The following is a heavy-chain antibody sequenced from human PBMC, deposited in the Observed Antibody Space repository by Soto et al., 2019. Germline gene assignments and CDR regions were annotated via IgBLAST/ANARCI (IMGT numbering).Heavy chain of an antibody. D-gene: IGHD2-21*01. CDR2: INAGGGYT. CDR1: GYSFTNYY. CDR3: TFCWCIVVLPDPFAL. Sequence: GASVKVSCKASGYSFTNYYMHWVRQAPGQGLEWMGTINAGGGYTTYARRFQGRVTMTRDTSTSTVSMELSSLRYEDTALYYCTFCWCIVVLPDPFALWGQGTLVPGSA. J-gene: IGHJ1*01. V-gene: IGHV1-46*03.